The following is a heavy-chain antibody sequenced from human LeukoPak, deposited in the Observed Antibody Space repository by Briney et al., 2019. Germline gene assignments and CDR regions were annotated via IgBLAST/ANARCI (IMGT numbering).Heavy chain of an antibody. J-gene: IGHJ3*02. V-gene: IGHV3-74*01. CDR3: AKDGPYSNSWYDAFDI. Sequence: GGSLRLSCAASGFTFSSYWMHWVRQAPGKGLVWVSRINSDGASTSYADSVKGRFTISRDNSKNTLYLQMNSVRAEGTAVYYCAKDGPYSNSWYDAFDIWGQGTMVTVSS. D-gene: IGHD6-13*01. CDR1: GFTFSSYW. CDR2: INSDGAST.